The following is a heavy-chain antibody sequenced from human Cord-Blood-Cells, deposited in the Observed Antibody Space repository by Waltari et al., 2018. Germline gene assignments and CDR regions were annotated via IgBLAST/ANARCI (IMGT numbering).Heavy chain of an antibody. CDR3: ARVPRPFYCSGGSCYFDY. CDR1: GYTFTSYG. CDR2: ISAYNGNT. J-gene: IGHJ4*02. Sequence: QVQLVQSGAEVKKPGASVKVSCKASGYTFTSYGISWVRQAPGQGLEWMVWISAYNGNTNYAQKLQGRGTMTTDTSTSTAYMERRSLRSDDTAVYYCARVPRPFYCSGGSCYFDYWGQGTLVTVSS. D-gene: IGHD2-15*01. V-gene: IGHV1-18*01.